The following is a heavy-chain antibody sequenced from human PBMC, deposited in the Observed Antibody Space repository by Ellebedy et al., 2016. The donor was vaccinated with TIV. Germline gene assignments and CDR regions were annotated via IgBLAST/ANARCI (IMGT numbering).Heavy chain of an antibody. Sequence: GGSLRLXCAASGFTFSNYAMSWVRQTPGKGLEWVSAIGGGGGSTYYADSVKGRFTISRDNAKNSLYLQMNSLRAEDTAVYYCARGQGPSGYTLPTFDYWGQGTLVTVSS. CDR1: GFTFSNYA. V-gene: IGHV3-23*01. J-gene: IGHJ4*02. CDR3: ARGQGPSGYTLPTFDY. D-gene: IGHD3-22*01. CDR2: IGGGGGST.